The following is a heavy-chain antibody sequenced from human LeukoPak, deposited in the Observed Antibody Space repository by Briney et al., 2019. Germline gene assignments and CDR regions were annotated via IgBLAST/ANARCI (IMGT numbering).Heavy chain of an antibody. D-gene: IGHD6-19*01. CDR3: ARVSTVAAYYFDY. CDR2: IFTSGTT. J-gene: IGHJ4*02. CDR1: GGSINFFY. Sequence: SETLSLTCTVSGGSINFFYWSWIRQPAGKGLEWIGRIFTSGTTNYNPSLKSRVTISVDTSKNQFSLKLSSVTAADTAVYYCARVSTVAAYYFDYWGQGTVVTVSS. V-gene: IGHV4-4*07.